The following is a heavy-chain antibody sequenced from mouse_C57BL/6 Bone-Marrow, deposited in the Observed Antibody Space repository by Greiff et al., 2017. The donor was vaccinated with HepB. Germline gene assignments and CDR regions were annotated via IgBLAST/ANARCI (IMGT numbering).Heavy chain of an antibody. D-gene: IGHD2-5*01. CDR3: TPFYSNYGGFAY. J-gene: IGHJ3*01. CDR1: GFNIKDDY. V-gene: IGHV14-4*01. Sequence: VQLQQSGAELVRPGASVKLSCTASGFNIKDDYMHWVKQRPEQGLEWIGWIDPENGDTEYASKFQGKATITADTPSNTAYLQLSSLTAEDTAVYYCTPFYSNYGGFAYWGQGTLVTVSA. CDR2: IDPENGDT.